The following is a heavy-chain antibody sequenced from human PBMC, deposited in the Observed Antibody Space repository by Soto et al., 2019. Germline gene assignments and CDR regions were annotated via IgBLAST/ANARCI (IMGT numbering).Heavy chain of an antibody. CDR2: IIPIFGTV. CDR3: ARGNHRWLQLWYFDL. V-gene: IGHV1-69*12. J-gene: IGHJ2*01. CDR1: GGTFSNYP. D-gene: IGHD5-12*01. Sequence: QVQLVQSGAEVKKPGSSVKVSCKASGGTFSNYPISWVRQAPGQGLEWMGGIIPIFGTVNYAQKFQGRVTNHADESTSTDYMELSSLRSEDTAVYYCARGNHRWLQLWYFDLWGRGTLVTVSS.